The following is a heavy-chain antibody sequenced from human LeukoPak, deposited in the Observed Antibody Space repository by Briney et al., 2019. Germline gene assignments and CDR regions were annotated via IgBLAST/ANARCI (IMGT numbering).Heavy chain of an antibody. CDR2: IYTSGST. CDR3: ARGRSFPDY. D-gene: IGHD3-10*01. Sequence: PSETLSLTCTVSGGSISSGSYYWSWIRQPAGKGLEWIGRIYTSGSTNYNPSLKSRVTISVDTSKNQFSLKLSSVTAADTAVYYCARGRSFPDYWGQGTLVTVSS. J-gene: IGHJ4*02. V-gene: IGHV4-61*02. CDR1: GGSISSGSYY.